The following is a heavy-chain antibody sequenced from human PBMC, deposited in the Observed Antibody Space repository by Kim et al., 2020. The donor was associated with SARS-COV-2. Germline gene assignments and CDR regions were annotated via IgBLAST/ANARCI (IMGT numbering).Heavy chain of an antibody. V-gene: IGHV4-59*01. CDR3: ARDLVVGAQAYYGMDV. Sequence: SLKSRVTISVDTSKNQFSLKLSSVTAADTAVYYCARDLVVGAQAYYGMDVWGQGTTVTVSS. D-gene: IGHD2-15*01. J-gene: IGHJ6*02.